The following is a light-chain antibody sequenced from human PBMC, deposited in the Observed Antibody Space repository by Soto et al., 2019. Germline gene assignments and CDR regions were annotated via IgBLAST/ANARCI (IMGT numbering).Light chain of an antibody. CDR3: QQYGSSPIT. V-gene: IGKV3-20*01. J-gene: IGKJ5*01. CDR2: GAS. Sequence: EIVLTQSPGTLSLSPGERATLSCRASQSVSSSYLAWYQQKPGQAPRLLIYGASSRATGIPDRFSGSGSATDFTLTISRLETEDFEVYYCQQYGSSPITFGQATRLEIK. CDR1: QSVSSSY.